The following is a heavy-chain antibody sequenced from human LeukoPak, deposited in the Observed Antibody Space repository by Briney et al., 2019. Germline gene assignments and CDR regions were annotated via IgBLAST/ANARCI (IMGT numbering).Heavy chain of an antibody. V-gene: IGHV1-46*01. CDR2: ITPNNGRP. CDR1: GYTFTGYY. J-gene: IGHJ4*02. Sequence: ASVKVSCKASGYTFTGYYMHWVRQAPGQGLEWMAVITPNNGRPTYAQKFQGGVTVTMDTSSSTVYMELSNLGSDDTAIYYCARDQIQVWYMVGRFDSWGQGTLVSVSS. CDR3: ARDQIQVWYMVGRFDS. D-gene: IGHD5-18*01.